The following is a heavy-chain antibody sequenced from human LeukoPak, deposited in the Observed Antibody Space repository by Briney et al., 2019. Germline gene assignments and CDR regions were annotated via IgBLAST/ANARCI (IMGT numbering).Heavy chain of an antibody. CDR1: GYNFASYW. CDR2: IYPGDSDT. D-gene: IGHD6-19*01. CDR3: ARGNGYTSGWYTYFDY. J-gene: IGHJ4*02. Sequence: GESLKISCKGSGYNFASYWIGWVRQMPGKGLEWMGIIYPGDSDTKYSPSLQGQVTFSADKPISTAYLQWSSLTASDTAMYYCARGNGYTSGWYTYFDYWGQGTLVTVSS. V-gene: IGHV5-51*04.